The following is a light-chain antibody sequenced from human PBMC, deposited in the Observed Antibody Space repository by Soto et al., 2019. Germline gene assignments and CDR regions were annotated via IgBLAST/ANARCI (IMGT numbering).Light chain of an antibody. V-gene: IGLV2-14*01. CDR3: SSYSTSSTPYV. J-gene: IGLJ1*01. CDR2: EVS. Sequence: QSALAQHVSGSRSPGQSITIYCTGTSSDVGGYIYVSWYQQHPGKAPKLMIFEVSNRPSGVSNRLTGSKSGNTASLTISGLQAEHEANYFCSSYSTSSTPYVFGTGSKVTVL. CDR1: SSDVGGYIY.